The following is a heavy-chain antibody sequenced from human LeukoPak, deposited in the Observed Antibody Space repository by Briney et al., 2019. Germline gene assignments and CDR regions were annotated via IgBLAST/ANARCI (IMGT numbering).Heavy chain of an antibody. CDR2: IIPTFGTA. Sequence: GASVKVSCKASGGTFSSYAISWVRQAPGQGLEWMGGIIPTFGTANYAQKFQGRVTITADKSTSTAYIELSSLRSEDTAVYYCARDSSSGWYVDYFDYWGQGTLVTVSS. V-gene: IGHV1-69*06. CDR1: GGTFSSYA. D-gene: IGHD6-19*01. CDR3: ARDSSSGWYVDYFDY. J-gene: IGHJ4*02.